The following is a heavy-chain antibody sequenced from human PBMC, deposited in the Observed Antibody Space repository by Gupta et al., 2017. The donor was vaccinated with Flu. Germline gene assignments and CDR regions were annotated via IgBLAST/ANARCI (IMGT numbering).Heavy chain of an antibody. Sequence: QVQLVQSGAEVKKPGASVNVSCKASGYTFTTYYIHWVRQAPGQGLEWMGRIHPSGGSTTYAQKFQGRVTMTRDTSTSTVYMDLSSLRSDDTAVYYCARRDAETIFNAMDVWGQGTTVSVSS. CDR2: IHPSGGST. V-gene: IGHV1-46*01. D-gene: IGHD3-3*01. CDR1: GYTFTTYY. J-gene: IGHJ6*02. CDR3: ARRDAETIFNAMDV.